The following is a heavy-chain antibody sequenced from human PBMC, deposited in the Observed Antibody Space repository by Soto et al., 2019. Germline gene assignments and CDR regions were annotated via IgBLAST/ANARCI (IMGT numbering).Heavy chain of an antibody. Sequence: GGSLRLSCAASGFTFSSYGMHWVRQAPGKGLEWVAVISYDGSNKYYADSVKGRFTISRDNSKNTLYLQMNSLRAEDTAVYYCAKSPYCSSTSCYEYYMDVWGKGTTVTVSS. CDR2: ISYDGSNK. CDR3: AKSPYCSSTSCYEYYMDV. V-gene: IGHV3-30*18. D-gene: IGHD2-2*01. J-gene: IGHJ6*03. CDR1: GFTFSSYG.